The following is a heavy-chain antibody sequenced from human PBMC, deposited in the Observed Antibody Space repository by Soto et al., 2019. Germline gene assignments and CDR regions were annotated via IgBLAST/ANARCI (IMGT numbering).Heavy chain of an antibody. CDR1: EFSFTGYY. J-gene: IGHJ5*02. Sequence: ASVKVSCKASEFSFTGYYIHWLRQAPGQGLEWMGWINAHSGGTEYAQKFQGRVTLTSDTSIATAYLTLTSLTSDDTALYYCAKDLTRQLAYWLDPWGQGTQVTVSS. CDR2: INAHSGGT. V-gene: IGHV1-2*02. D-gene: IGHD6-6*01. CDR3: AKDLTRQLAYWLDP.